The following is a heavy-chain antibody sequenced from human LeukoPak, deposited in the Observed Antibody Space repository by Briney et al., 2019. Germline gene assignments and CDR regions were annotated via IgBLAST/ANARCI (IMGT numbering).Heavy chain of an antibody. Sequence: GESLRLSCAASGFTFSSYVMHWVRQAPGKGLEWVAFTHADGSNKYSVYAVKGRFTISRNNSKTMLYLQMNSLRAEDTAVYYCAKDPADKVMKNHCYLDLWGRGTLVSVSS. CDR1: GFTFSSYV. V-gene: IGHV3-30*02. J-gene: IGHJ2*01. CDR2: THADGSNK. D-gene: IGHD5-18*01. CDR3: AKDPADKVMKNHCYLDL.